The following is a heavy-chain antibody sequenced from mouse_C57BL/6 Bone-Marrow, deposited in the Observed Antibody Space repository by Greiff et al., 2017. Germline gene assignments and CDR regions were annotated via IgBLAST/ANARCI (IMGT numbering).Heavy chain of an antibody. CDR1: GYTFTSYR. CDR3: ARSLPFRLGFDY. CDR2: INPSGGYT. V-gene: IGHV1-7*01. J-gene: IGHJ3*01. D-gene: IGHD6-1*01. Sequence: QVQLQQSGAELVRPGSSVKLSCKASGYTFTSYRMHWVKQRPGQGLEWIGYINPSGGYTHYNQKFKDKATLTADKSSSTAYMQLSSLTSEDSAVYYCARSLPFRLGFDYWGQGTLVTVSA.